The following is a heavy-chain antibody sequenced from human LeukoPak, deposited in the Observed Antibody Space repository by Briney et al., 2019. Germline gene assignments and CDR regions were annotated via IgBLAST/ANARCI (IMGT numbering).Heavy chain of an antibody. CDR2: IYTSGST. CDR3: ARKGISALAGAFDI. D-gene: IGHD2-15*01. V-gene: IGHV4-4*07. J-gene: IGHJ3*02. CDR1: GGSINNYY. Sequence: PSETLSLTCTVSGGSINNYYWTGIRQSAGKGLEWVRRIYTSGSTNYNPSLKSRVTMSVDTSKNQFSLKLSSVTAADTAVYFCARKGISALAGAFDIWGQGTMVTVSS.